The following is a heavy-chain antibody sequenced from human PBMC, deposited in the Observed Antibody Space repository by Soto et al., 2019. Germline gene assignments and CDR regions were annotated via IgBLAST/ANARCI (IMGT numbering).Heavy chain of an antibody. Sequence: PGGSLRLSCAASGFTFSSYGMHWVRQAPGKGLEWVAVISYDGSNKYYADSVKGRFTISRDNSKNTLYLQMNSLRAEDTAVYYCAKDEIGAFDIWGQGTTVTVSS. CDR2: ISYDGSNK. J-gene: IGHJ3*02. CDR3: AKDEIGAFDI. V-gene: IGHV3-30*18. CDR1: GFTFSSYG. D-gene: IGHD3-22*01.